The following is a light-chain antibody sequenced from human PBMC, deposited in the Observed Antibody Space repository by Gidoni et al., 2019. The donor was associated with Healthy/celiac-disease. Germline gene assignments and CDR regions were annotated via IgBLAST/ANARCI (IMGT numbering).Light chain of an antibody. CDR3: QQYYSTPRK. CDR2: WAS. Sequence: DIVMTQSPDSLAVSLGERATINCKSSQSVLYSSNNKNYLAWYQQKPGQPPKLLIDWASTRESGVPDRFSGSGSGTDFTLTISSLQAEDVAVYYCQQYYSTPRKFGQGTKVEIK. V-gene: IGKV4-1*01. J-gene: IGKJ1*01. CDR1: QSVLYSSNNKNY.